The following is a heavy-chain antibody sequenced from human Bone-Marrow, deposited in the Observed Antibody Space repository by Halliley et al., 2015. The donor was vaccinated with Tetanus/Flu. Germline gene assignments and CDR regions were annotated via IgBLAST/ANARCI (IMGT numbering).Heavy chain of an antibody. CDR2: KNHDGSER. J-gene: IGHJ4*02. V-gene: IGHV3-7*04. CDR3: AREGAGLDY. Sequence: LDWVANKNHDGSERNYADSVRGRFTISRDNTQNSLYLQMNSLRGEDTAVYYCAREGAGLDYWGQGTLVTVSS.